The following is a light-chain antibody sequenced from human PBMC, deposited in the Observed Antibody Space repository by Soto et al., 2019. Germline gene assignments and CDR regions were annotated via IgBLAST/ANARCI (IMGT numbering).Light chain of an antibody. Sequence: EIVMTQSPATLSVSPGERATLSCRASQSVSSNLARYQQKPGQAPRLLIYGASTRATGIPARFSGSGSGTEFTLTISSLQSEDFAMYYCQHYNNWPPWTFGQGTKV. CDR1: QSVSSN. CDR3: QHYNNWPPWT. J-gene: IGKJ1*01. V-gene: IGKV3-15*01. CDR2: GAS.